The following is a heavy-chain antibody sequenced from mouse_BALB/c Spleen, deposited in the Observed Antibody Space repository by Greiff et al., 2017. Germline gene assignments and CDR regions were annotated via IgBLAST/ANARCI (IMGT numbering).Heavy chain of an antibody. CDR2: ISSGSSTI. J-gene: IGHJ2*01. CDR1: GFTFSSFG. CDR3: AREGITHYFDY. D-gene: IGHD1-1*01. V-gene: IGHV5-17*02. Sequence: DVKLVESGGGLVQPGGSRKLSCAASGFTFSSFGMHWVRQAPEKGLEWVAYISSGSSTIYYADTVKGRFTISRDNPKNTLFLQMTSLRSEDTAMYYCAREGITHYFDYWGQGTTLTVSS.